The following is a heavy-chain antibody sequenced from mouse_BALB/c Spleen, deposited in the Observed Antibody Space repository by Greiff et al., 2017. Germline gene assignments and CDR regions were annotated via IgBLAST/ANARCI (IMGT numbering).Heavy chain of an antibody. CDR2: IWTGGGT. Sequence: QVQLQQSGPGLVAPSQSLSITCTVSGFSLTSYDISWIRQPPGKGLEWLGVIWTGGGTNYNSAFMSRLSISKDNSKSQVFLKMNSLQTDDTAIYYCVRDPAYYGNYDYAMDYWGQGTSVTVSS. V-gene: IGHV2-9-2*01. J-gene: IGHJ4*01. CDR3: VRDPAYYGNYDYAMDY. D-gene: IGHD2-10*01. CDR1: GFSLTSYD.